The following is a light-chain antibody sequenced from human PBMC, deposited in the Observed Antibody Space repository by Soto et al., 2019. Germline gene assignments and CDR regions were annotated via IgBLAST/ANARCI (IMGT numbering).Light chain of an antibody. Sequence: EIVLAQSPATLSLSPGERATLSCMASQSVSIYLAWYQQKPGQAPRLLIYDASNRATGIPARFSGSGSGTDFTLTISSLEPEDFAVYYCQQRSNWPPKITFGQGTRLEIK. CDR3: QQRSNWPPKIT. V-gene: IGKV3-11*01. J-gene: IGKJ5*01. CDR2: DAS. CDR1: QSVSIY.